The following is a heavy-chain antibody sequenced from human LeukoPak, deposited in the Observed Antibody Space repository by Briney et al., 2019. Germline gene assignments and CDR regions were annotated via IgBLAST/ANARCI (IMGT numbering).Heavy chain of an antibody. D-gene: IGHD4-17*01. V-gene: IGHV3-48*01. CDR2: ISSSSSTI. Sequence: GGSLTLSCAASGFTFSSYSTNWVRQAPGKGLEWVSYISSSSSTIYYADSVKGRFTISRDNAKNSLYLQMNSLRAEDTAVYYCARQTTRYKDVWGKGTTVTVSS. CDR3: ARQTTRYKDV. J-gene: IGHJ6*03. CDR1: GFTFSSYS.